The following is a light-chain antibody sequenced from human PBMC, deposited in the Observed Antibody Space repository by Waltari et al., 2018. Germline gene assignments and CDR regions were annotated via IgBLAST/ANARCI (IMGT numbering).Light chain of an antibody. Sequence: EIVLTQSPATLSLYPGGRATLSCRASQSVSSYLGWYQQKPGQAPRLLIYDASNRATGIPARFSGSGSGTDFTLTISSLEFEDFAVYYCQQRANWPLTFGGGTKVEIK. J-gene: IGKJ4*01. CDR3: QQRANWPLT. CDR1: QSVSSY. CDR2: DAS. V-gene: IGKV3-11*01.